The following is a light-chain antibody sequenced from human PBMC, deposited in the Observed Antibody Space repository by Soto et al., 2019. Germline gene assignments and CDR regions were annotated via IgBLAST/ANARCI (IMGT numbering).Light chain of an antibody. CDR3: LQSDSFPHT. V-gene: IGKV1-12*01. J-gene: IGKJ2*01. CDR1: QGISSW. CDR2: AAS. Sequence: DIQMTQSPSSVSASVGDRVTLTCRASQGISSWLAWYKQKPGKAPKLLIYAASSLQSGGPSRFSGSGSGTHFTLTISSLQPEDSATYYCLQSDSFPHTFGQGTKLEIK.